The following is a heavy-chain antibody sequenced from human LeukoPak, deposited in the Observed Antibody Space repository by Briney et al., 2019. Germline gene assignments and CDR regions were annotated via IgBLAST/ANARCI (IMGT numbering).Heavy chain of an antibody. CDR2: IRSKAYGGTT. J-gene: IGHJ4*02. V-gene: IGHV3-49*03. CDR1: GFTFGDYA. Sequence: GGSLRLSCTASGFTFGDYAMSWFRQSPGKGLEWVGFIRSKAYGGTTQYAASANARFTISSHDPKSIAYLQMNSLNTEDTAVYYCTRNDYWGQGTLVTVSS. CDR3: TRNDY.